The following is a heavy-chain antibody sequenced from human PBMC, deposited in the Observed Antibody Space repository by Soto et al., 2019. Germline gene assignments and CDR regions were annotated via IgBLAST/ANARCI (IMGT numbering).Heavy chain of an antibody. J-gene: IGHJ4*02. CDR3: AHRPTPGYSSSWQSYLFDY. CDR2: IYWDDDK. D-gene: IGHD6-13*01. Sequence: QITLKESGPTLVKPTQTLTLTCTFSGFSLSTSGVGVGWIRQPPGKALEWLALIYWDDDKRYSPSLKSRLTITKGTSKNQVVLTMTNMDPVDTATYYCAHRPTPGYSSSWQSYLFDYWGQGTLVTVSS. CDR1: GFSLSTSGVG. V-gene: IGHV2-5*02.